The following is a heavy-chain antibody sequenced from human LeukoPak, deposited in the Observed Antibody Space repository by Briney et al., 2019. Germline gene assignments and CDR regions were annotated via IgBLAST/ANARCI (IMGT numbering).Heavy chain of an antibody. D-gene: IGHD6-19*01. V-gene: IGHV3-11*03. J-gene: IGHJ4*02. CDR1: GFTFSDYY. Sequence: PGGSLRLSCAASGFTFSDYYMSWIRQAPGKGLEWVSYISSSSSYTNYADSVKGRSTISRDNAKNSLYLQMNSLRAEDTAVYYCASAAAVAGSFDYWGQGTLVTVSS. CDR3: ASAAAVAGSFDY. CDR2: ISSSSSYT.